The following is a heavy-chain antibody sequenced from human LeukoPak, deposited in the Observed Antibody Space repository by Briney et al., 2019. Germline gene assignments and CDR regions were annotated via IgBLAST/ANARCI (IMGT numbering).Heavy chain of an antibody. V-gene: IGHV3-48*02. J-gene: IGHJ4*02. CDR2: ISSSSSTI. CDR3: ARARAPGRSGFDY. Sequence: GGSLRLSCAASGLTVSSYSMNWVRQAPGKGLEWVSYISSSSSTIYYADSVKGRFTISRDNAKNSLHLQMNSLRDEDTAVYYCARARAPGRSGFDYWGQGTLVTVSS. CDR1: GLTVSSYS. D-gene: IGHD2-15*01.